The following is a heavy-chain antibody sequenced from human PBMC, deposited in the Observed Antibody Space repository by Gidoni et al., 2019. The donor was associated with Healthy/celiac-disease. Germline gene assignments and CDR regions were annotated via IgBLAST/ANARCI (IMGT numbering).Heavy chain of an antibody. D-gene: IGHD3-10*01. J-gene: IGHJ4*02. CDR1: GGSVSSGSYY. V-gene: IGHV4-61*01. CDR2: IYFRWSN. CDR3: ARDGEGFGGEYYFDY. Sequence: QVQLQESGPGLVKPSETLSLTCTFSGGSVSSGSYYWSWIRHPPGKGLEWIGYIYFRWSNNYNPSLKSRVTISVDTSKNQFSLKLSSVTAADTAVYYCARDGEGFGGEYYFDYWGQGTLVTVSS.